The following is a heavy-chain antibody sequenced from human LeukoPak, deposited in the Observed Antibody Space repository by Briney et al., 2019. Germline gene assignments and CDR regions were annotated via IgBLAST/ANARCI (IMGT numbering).Heavy chain of an antibody. CDR2: IRYDGNNI. CDR3: GRDLGATVVSAGPDW. V-gene: IGHV3-30*02. D-gene: IGHD4-23*01. CDR1: GFMFSSYA. J-gene: IGHJ4*02. Sequence: QSGGSLRLSCTASGFMFSSYAMHWVRQAPGKGLEWVAFIRYDGNNIYYADSVRGRFTISRDNSKNTFYLQMSSLRTEDTAVYYCGRDLGATVVSAGPDWWGQGNLVTVSS.